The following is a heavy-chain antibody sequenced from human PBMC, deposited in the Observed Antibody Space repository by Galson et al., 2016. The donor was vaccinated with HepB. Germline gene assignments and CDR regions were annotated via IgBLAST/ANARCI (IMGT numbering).Heavy chain of an antibody. CDR1: GYTFTNYY. J-gene: IGHJ6*02. Sequence: SVKVSCKASGYTFTNYYIHWVRQAPGQGLEWMGMVNPSGGGTTYAQRFQGRVTMTRDTSTSTVHTELSSLRSEDTAVYYCARGGSTYYNYYYFAMEVWGQGTTVTVSS. CDR3: ARGGSTYYNYYYFAMEV. CDR2: VNPSGGGT. D-gene: IGHD1-26*01. V-gene: IGHV1-46*01.